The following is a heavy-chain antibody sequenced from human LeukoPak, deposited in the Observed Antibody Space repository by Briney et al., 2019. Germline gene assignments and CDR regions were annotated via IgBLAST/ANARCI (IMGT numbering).Heavy chain of an antibody. CDR2: ITKEGRNR. V-gene: IGHV3-30*04. D-gene: IGHD5-24*01. J-gene: IGHJ5*02. Sequence: GRSLRLACAASGFTFSSYGMEWGRQAGGKGREWGAVITKEGRNRNYADCVKGRFNISRDNSKNTLYLQMNSLTAEDTALYYCARDFGRDGYNYGGKNWFDPWGQGTLVTVSS. CDR3: ARDFGRDGYNYGGKNWFDP. CDR1: GFTFSSYG.